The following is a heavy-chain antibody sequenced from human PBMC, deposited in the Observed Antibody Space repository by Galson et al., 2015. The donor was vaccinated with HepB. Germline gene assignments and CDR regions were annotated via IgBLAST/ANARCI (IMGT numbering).Heavy chain of an antibody. V-gene: IGHV3-33*08. Sequence: SLRLSCAASGFTFSSYGMHWVRQAPGKGLEWVAIIWYDGSNKYYADSVKGRFTISRDNSKNTLYLQMNSLRAEDTAVYYCARDLITMVRGLPYGMDVWGQGTTVTVSS. CDR2: IWYDGSNK. CDR3: ARDLITMVRGLPYGMDV. CDR1: GFTFSSYG. J-gene: IGHJ6*02. D-gene: IGHD3-10*01.